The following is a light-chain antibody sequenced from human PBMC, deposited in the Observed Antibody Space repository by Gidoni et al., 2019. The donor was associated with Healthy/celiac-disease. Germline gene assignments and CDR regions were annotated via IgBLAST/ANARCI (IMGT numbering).Light chain of an antibody. Sequence: AIQLTQSPSSLSASVGDRVTITCRASQGISSGLAWYQQKPGKAPKLLIYDASSLESGIPSRFSGSGSGTDFTLTISSLQPEDFATYYCQQFNSYSWTFGQGTKVEIK. CDR2: DAS. J-gene: IGKJ1*01. CDR3: QQFNSYSWT. CDR1: QGISSG. V-gene: IGKV1-13*02.